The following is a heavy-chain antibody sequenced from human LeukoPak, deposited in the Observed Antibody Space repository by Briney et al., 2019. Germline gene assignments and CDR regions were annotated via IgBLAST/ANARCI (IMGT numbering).Heavy chain of an antibody. CDR3: ARRYCSGGSCYGGYYYGMDV. V-gene: IGHV4-34*01. D-gene: IGHD2-15*01. J-gene: IGHJ6*02. CDR1: GGSFSGYY. Sequence: SETLSLTCAVYGGSFSGYYWSWIRQPPGKGLEWIGEINHSGSTNYNPSLKSRVTISVDTSKNQFSLKLSSVTAADTAVYYCARRYCSGGSCYGGYYYGMDVWGQGTTVTVSS. CDR2: INHSGST.